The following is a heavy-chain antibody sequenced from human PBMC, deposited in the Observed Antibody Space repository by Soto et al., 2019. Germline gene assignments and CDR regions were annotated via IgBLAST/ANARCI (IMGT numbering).Heavy chain of an antibody. J-gene: IGHJ6*02. CDR1: GLTFSSYW. CDR3: ARAIGYYGMDV. Sequence: WGSLRLSCSASGLTFSSYWMHWFRQAPGMGLVWVSRSNSDGSSTSYADSVKGRFTISRDNAKNTLYLQMNSLRAEDTAVYYCARAIGYYGMDVWGQGTTVTVSS. D-gene: IGHD3-22*01. V-gene: IGHV3-74*01. CDR2: SNSDGSST.